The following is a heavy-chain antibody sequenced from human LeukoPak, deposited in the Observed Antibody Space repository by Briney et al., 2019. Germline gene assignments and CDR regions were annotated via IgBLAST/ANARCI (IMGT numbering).Heavy chain of an antibody. V-gene: IGHV1-18*01. CDR2: ISAYNGNT. CDR3: ARALGYCSGGSCYYYYYMDV. Sequence: ASVTVSCKASGYTFTSYGISWVRQAPGQGLEWMEWISAYNGNTNYAQKLQGRVTMTTDTSTSTAYMELRSLRSDDTAVYYCARALGYCSGGSCYYYYYMDVWGKGTTVTVSS. CDR1: GYTFTSYG. D-gene: IGHD2-15*01. J-gene: IGHJ6*03.